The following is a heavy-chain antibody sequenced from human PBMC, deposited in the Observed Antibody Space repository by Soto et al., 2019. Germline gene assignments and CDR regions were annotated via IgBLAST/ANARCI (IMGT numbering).Heavy chain of an antibody. J-gene: IGHJ6*02. V-gene: IGHV1-18*01. CDR3: ARDQAITIFGVVIAGHGMDV. D-gene: IGHD3-3*01. CDR2: ISAYNGNT. CDR1: GYTFTSYG. Sequence: QVQLVQSGAEVKKPGASVKVSCKASGYTFTSYGISWVRQAPGQGLEWMGWISAYNGNTNYAQKLQSRVTMTTDTSTSTAYMELRSLRSDDTAVYYCARDQAITIFGVVIAGHGMDVWGQGTTVTVSS.